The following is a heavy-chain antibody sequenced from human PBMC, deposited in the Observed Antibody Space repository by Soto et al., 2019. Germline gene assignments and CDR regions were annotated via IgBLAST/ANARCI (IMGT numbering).Heavy chain of an antibody. CDR3: AKDLSPRYYYDSSVKSPFQH. CDR2: ISGSGGST. D-gene: IGHD3-22*01. CDR1: GFTFSSYA. Sequence: GGSLRLSCAASGFTFSSYAMSWVRQAPGKGLEWVSAISGSGGSTYYADSVKGRFTISRDNSKNTLYLQMNSLRAEDTAVYYCAKDLSPRYYYDSSVKSPFQHWGQGTLVTVSS. J-gene: IGHJ1*01. V-gene: IGHV3-23*01.